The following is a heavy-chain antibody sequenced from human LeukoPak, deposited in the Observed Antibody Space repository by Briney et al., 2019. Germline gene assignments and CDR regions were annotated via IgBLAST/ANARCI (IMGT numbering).Heavy chain of an antibody. CDR3: AKGSYYDSSGSFYFDY. CDR1: GFTFSSYA. J-gene: IGHJ4*02. D-gene: IGHD3-22*01. V-gene: IGHV3-23*01. CDR2: ISGSGDNT. Sequence: PGGSLRLSCAASGFTFSSYAMSWVRQAPGKGLEWVLGISGSGDNTYYADSVKGRFTISRDNSKNTLYVQVNSLGTEDTAAYYCAKGSYYDSSGSFYFDYWGQGTLVTVSS.